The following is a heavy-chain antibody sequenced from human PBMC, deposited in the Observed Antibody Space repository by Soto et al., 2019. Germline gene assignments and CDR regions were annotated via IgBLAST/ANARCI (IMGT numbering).Heavy chain of an antibody. V-gene: IGHV4-34*01. CDR3: ARGGWNIVVVPAAPPNWFDP. D-gene: IGHD2-2*01. CDR1: GGSFSGYY. CDR2: INHSGST. Sequence: TLSLTCAVYGGSFSGYYWSWIRQPPGKGLEWIGEINHSGSTNYNPSLKSRVTISVDTSKNQFSLKLSSVTAADTAVYYCARGGWNIVVVPAAPPNWFDPWGQGTLVTVSS. J-gene: IGHJ5*02.